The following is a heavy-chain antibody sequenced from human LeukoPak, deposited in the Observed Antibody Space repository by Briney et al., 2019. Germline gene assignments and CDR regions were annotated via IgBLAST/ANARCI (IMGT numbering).Heavy chain of an antibody. CDR2: ISSSSSYI. J-gene: IGHJ4*02. CDR3: ARADPLLWFGELGGY. V-gene: IGHV3-21*01. Sequence: GGSLRLSCAASGFTFSSYNMNWVRQAPGKGLEWVSSISSSSSYIYYADSVKGRFTISRDNAKNSLYLQMNSLRAEDTAVYYCARADPLLWFGELGGYWGQGTLVTVSS. D-gene: IGHD3-10*01. CDR1: GFTFSSYN.